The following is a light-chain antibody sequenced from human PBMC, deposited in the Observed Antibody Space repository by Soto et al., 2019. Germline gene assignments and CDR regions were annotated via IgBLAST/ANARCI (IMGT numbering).Light chain of an antibody. J-gene: IGKJ1*01. CDR3: QQYNTYSWT. Sequence: DIQMTQSPSTLSASVGDRVTITCRASQSVSVWLAWYQQKPGKAPKLLIYKASSLESGVPSRFSGSGSGTEFTLTISSLQPDDFATYYCQQYNTYSWTFGQGTKVDIK. CDR2: KAS. V-gene: IGKV1-5*03. CDR1: QSVSVW.